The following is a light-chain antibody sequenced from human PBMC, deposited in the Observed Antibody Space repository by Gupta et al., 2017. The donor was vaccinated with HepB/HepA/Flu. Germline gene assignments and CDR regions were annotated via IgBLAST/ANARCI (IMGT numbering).Light chain of an antibody. CDR3: QSYDHMRDGYVV. CDR1: SSNIGAGYE. Sequence: QSVLTQPPSVSAAPGQRVTISCTGSSSNIGAGYEVHWYQHLPGAAPKLLIYDNNNRPSGVPDRFSGSKSGASASLAITGLQPEDEADDDCQSYDHMRDGYVVFGGGTKLTVL. V-gene: IGLV1-40*01. J-gene: IGLJ2*01. CDR2: DNN.